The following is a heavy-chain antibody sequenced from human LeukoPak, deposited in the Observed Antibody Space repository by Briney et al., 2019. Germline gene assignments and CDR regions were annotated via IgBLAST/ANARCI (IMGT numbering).Heavy chain of an antibody. CDR1: GDSVSSNSVA. CDR2: TYYRSRWYN. Sequence: SQSLSLTCAISGDSVSSNSVAWNWIRQSPSRGLEWLERTYYRSRWYNDYAVSLKSRITINPDTSKNQFSLQLNSVTPEDTAVYYCARASRGGLDYWGQGTLVTVSS. D-gene: IGHD3-16*01. CDR3: ARASRGGLDY. V-gene: IGHV6-1*01. J-gene: IGHJ4*02.